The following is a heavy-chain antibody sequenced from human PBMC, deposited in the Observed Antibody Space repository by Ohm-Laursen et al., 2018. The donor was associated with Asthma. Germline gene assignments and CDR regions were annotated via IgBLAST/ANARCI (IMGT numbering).Heavy chain of an antibody. J-gene: IGHJ5*02. D-gene: IGHD1-26*01. Sequence: ASVKVSCKAAGYKFSSYGISWVRQAPGQGLEWMGWISAYNGNTNYAQKLQGRVTMTTDTSTSTAYMELRSLRSDDTAVYYCARGIVGASDDNWFDPWGQGTLVTVSS. V-gene: IGHV1-18*04. CDR3: ARGIVGASDDNWFDP. CDR1: GYKFSSYG. CDR2: ISAYNGNT.